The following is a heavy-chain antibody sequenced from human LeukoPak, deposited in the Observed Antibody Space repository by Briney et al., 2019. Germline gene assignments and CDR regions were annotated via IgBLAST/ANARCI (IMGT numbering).Heavy chain of an antibody. CDR1: GYTFTSYD. CDR2: MNPNSGNT. J-gene: IGHJ5*02. CDR3: ARNGGKKDWFDP. V-gene: IGHV1-8*01. D-gene: IGHD4-23*01. Sequence: ASVKVSCKASGYTFTSYDINWVRQATGQGLEWMGWMNPNSGNTGYAQKFQGRVTMTRNTSISTAYMELSSLRSEDTAVYYCARNGGKKDWFDPWGQGTLVTVSS.